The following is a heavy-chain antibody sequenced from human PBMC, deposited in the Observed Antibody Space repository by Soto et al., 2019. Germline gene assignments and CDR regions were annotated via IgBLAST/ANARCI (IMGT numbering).Heavy chain of an antibody. D-gene: IGHD2-21*02. J-gene: IGHJ4*02. Sequence: QLQLQESGSRLVKPSQTLSLTCAVSGGSVSRAGYSWSWIRQSPGKGLEWIGYIYNSGSTFYNPSLKSRLTISVDRSKNQLSLQLNSVTAADTAVYYCASSRVVTTYFDYWGQGTLVTFSS. CDR3: ASSRVVTTYFDY. V-gene: IGHV4-30-2*06. CDR2: IYNSGST. CDR1: GGSVSRAGYS.